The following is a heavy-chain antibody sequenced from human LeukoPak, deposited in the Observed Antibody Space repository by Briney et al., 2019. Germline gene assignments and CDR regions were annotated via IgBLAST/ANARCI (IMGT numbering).Heavy chain of an antibody. CDR2: IYYTGST. CDR1: GGSISSYY. Sequence: SETLSLTCTVSGGSISSYYWGWIRQPPGKGLEWIGYIYYTGSTNCNPSLRSRVTISVDSSKNQFSLEVNSVTAADTAVYYCARGDYFGSGLGDWGQGTLVTVSS. J-gene: IGHJ4*02. V-gene: IGHV4-59*01. CDR3: ARGDYFGSGLGD. D-gene: IGHD3-10*01.